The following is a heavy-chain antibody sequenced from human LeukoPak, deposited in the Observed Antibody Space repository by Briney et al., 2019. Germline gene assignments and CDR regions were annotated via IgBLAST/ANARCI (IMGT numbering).Heavy chain of an antibody. CDR1: GYTFTSYY. CDR3: ARVSTVTTFDY. D-gene: IGHD4-17*01. CDR2: INPSGGST. J-gene: IGHJ4*02. V-gene: IGHV1-46*01. Sequence: ASVKVSCEASGYTFTSYYMHWVRQAPGQGLEWMGIINPSGGSTSYAQKFQGRVTMARDTSTSTVYMELSSLRSEDTAVYYCARVSTVTTFDYWGQGTLVTVSS.